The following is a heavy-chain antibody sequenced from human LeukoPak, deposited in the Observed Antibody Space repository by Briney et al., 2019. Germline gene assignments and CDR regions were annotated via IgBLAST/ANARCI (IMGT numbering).Heavy chain of an antibody. J-gene: IGHJ6*03. Sequence: GESLKISCKGSGYSFTNYWIGWVRQMPGKGLEWMGIIYPADSDTNYSPSFQGQVTISVDKSISTAYLQWSSLKASDTAIYYCARHSPPYRSGSYFYYYYMDVWGKGTMVTISS. CDR2: IYPADSDT. CDR1: GYSFTNYW. D-gene: IGHD3-10*01. CDR3: ARHSPPYRSGSYFYYYYMDV. V-gene: IGHV5-51*01.